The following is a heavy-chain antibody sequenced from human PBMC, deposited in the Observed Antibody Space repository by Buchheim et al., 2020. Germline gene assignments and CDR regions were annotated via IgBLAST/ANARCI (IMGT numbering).Heavy chain of an antibody. CDR1: GFTFSSYA. D-gene: IGHD3-22*01. J-gene: IGHJ4*02. CDR2: ISYDGSNK. V-gene: IGHV3-30-3*01. Sequence: QVQLVESGGGVVQPGRSLRLSCAASGFTFSSYAMHWVRQAPGKGLEWVAVISYDGSNKYYADSVKGRFTISRDNSKNTLYLQMNSLRAEDTAVYYCARDFYYDSSVHPRIYWGQGTL. CDR3: ARDFYYDSSVHPRIY.